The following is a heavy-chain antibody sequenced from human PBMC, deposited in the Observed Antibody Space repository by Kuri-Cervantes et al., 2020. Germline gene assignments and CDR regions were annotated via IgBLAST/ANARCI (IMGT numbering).Heavy chain of an antibody. CDR2: ISSSGSTI. Sequence: LSLTCAASGFTFSSYEMNWVRQAPGKGLEWVSYISSSGSTIYYADSVKGRFTISRDNAKNSLYLQMNSLRAEDTAVYYCARAGYYDILTGYSANDYWGQGTLVTVSS. J-gene: IGHJ4*02. V-gene: IGHV3-48*03. CDR3: ARAGYYDILTGYSANDY. D-gene: IGHD3-9*01. CDR1: GFTFSSYE.